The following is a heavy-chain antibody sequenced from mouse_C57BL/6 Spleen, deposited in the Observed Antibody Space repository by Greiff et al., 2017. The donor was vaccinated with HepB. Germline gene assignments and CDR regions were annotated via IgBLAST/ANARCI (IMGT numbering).Heavy chain of an antibody. D-gene: IGHD1-1*01. Sequence: EVQLQQSGPELVKPGASVKISCKASGYTFTDYYMNWVKQSHGKSLEWIGDINPNNGGTSYNQKFKGKATLTVDKSSSTAYMELRSLTSEDSAVYYCARSHYGSSPLGGYWGQGTTLTVSS. J-gene: IGHJ2*01. V-gene: IGHV1-26*01. CDR3: ARSHYGSSPLGGY. CDR1: GYTFTDYY. CDR2: INPNNGGT.